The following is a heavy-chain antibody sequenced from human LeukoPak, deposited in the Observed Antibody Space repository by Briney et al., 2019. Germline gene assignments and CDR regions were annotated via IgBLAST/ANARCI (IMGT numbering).Heavy chain of an antibody. D-gene: IGHD3-22*01. CDR2: IRSKANSYAT. CDR3: TRRASDDSSGYYST. J-gene: IGHJ5*02. Sequence: GRSLRLSCAASGFTFSSYAMHWVRQASGKGLEWVGRIRSKANSYATAYAASVKGRFTISRDESKNTAYLQMNSLKIEDTAVYYCTRRASDDSSGYYSTWGQGTLVTVSS. V-gene: IGHV3-73*01. CDR1: GFTFSSYA.